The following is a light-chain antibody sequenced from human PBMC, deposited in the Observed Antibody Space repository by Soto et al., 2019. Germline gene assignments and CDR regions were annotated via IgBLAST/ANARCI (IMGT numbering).Light chain of an antibody. CDR3: QQYNNWPHIT. CDR1: QSVSSN. V-gene: IGKV3-15*01. CDR2: GAS. J-gene: IGKJ5*01. Sequence: EIVMTQSPATLSVSPGERATLSCRASQSVSSNLAWYQQKPVQAPWLLIYGASTRATVIPARFSGSGSGTEFTLTFSSLQSEDFAVYYCQQYNNWPHITFGQGTRLEIK.